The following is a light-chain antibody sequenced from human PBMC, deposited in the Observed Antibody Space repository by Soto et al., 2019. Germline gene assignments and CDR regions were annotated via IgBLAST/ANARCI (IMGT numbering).Light chain of an antibody. V-gene: IGKV3-20*01. CDR2: RAS. CDR1: QSVSSNY. J-gene: IGKJ1*01. CDR3: QQYGSSGT. Sequence: EIVLTQSPGTLSLSPWERATLSCRASQSVSSNYLAWYQQKPGQAPKVLIYRASSRATGIPDRSSGSGSGTDFTLTISRLEPEDFAVYYCQQYGSSGTFGQGTMVDIK.